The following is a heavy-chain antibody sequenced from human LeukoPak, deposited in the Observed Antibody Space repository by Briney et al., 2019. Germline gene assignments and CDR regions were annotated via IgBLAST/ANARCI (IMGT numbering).Heavy chain of an antibody. CDR3: ARATPDYYDSSGYFDY. J-gene: IGHJ4*02. CDR1: GSTFSSYE. CDR2: ISSSGSTI. Sequence: GGSLRLSCAASGSTFSSYEMNWVRQAPGKGLEWVSYISSSGSTIYYADSVKGRFTISRDNAKNSLYLQMNSLRAEDTAVYYCARATPDYYDSSGYFDYWGQGTLVTVSS. V-gene: IGHV3-48*03. D-gene: IGHD3-22*01.